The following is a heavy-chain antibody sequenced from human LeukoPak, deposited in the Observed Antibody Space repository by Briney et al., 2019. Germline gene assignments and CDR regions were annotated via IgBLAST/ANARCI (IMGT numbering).Heavy chain of an antibody. J-gene: IGHJ4*02. CDR3: ARRLITFGGVIVTCFDY. V-gene: IGHV4-34*01. D-gene: IGHD3-16*02. CDR1: GGSFSGYY. CDR2: INHSGST. Sequence: SETLSLTCAVYGGSFSGYYWSWIRQPPGKGLEWIGEINHSGSTNYNPSLKSRVTISVDTSKNQFSLKLSSATAADTAVYYCARRLITFGGVIVTCFDYWGQGTLVTVSS.